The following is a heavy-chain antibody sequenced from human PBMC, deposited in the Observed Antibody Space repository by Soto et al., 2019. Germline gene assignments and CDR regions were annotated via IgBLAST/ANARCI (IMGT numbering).Heavy chain of an antibody. D-gene: IGHD3-3*01. V-gene: IGHV3-15*07. J-gene: IGHJ4*02. Sequence: EVQLVESGGGLVKPGGSLRLSCAASGFTFSNAWMNWVRQAPGKGLEWVGRIKSKTDGGTTDYAAPVKGRFTISRDDSKNTLYLQMNSLKNEDTAVYYCTTDPRGELRFFEWLFPDYWGQGTLVTVSS. CDR2: IKSKTDGGTT. CDR3: TTDPRGELRFFEWLFPDY. CDR1: GFTFSNAW.